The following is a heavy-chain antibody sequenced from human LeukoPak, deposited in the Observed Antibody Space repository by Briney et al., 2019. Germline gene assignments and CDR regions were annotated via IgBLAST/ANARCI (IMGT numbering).Heavy chain of an antibody. CDR1: GFTFNTYA. CDR3: ARAKDWGNDY. Sequence: GGSLRLSCAASGFTFNTYAIHWVRQAPGKGLEYVSGISSNGGSTHYANSVKGRFTISRDNSKDTLYLQMGSLTSEDMAVYYCARAKDWGNDYWGQGTLVTVSS. V-gene: IGHV3-64*01. D-gene: IGHD3-16*01. J-gene: IGHJ4*02. CDR2: ISSNGGST.